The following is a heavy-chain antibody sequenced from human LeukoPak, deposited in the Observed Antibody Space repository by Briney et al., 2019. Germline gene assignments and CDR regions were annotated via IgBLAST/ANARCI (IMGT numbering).Heavy chain of an antibody. CDR3: ARRPYSGSSKDWFDP. Sequence: SETLSLTCAVYGGSFSGYYWSWIRQPPGKGLEWIGEINHSGSTNYSPSLKSRVTISVDTSKNQFSLKLSSVTAADTAVYYCARRPYSGSSKDWFDPWGQGTLVTVSS. V-gene: IGHV4-34*01. J-gene: IGHJ5*02. CDR2: INHSGST. CDR1: GGSFSGYY. D-gene: IGHD1-26*01.